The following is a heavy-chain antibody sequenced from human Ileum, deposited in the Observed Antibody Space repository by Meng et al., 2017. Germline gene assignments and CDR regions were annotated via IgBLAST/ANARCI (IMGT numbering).Heavy chain of an antibody. CDR3: ARGTPGRSYSDY. CDR2: LGAHDGDT. D-gene: IGHD3-10*01. Sequence: QVQPAQSGPKVKKPGASVKVSCKASDYTFTGYGVSWVRQAPGQGLEWMAWLGAHDGDTSHAPKFQGRVTVSADRPTATAYMELRSLRSDDTAVYYCARGTPGRSYSDYWGQGTLVTVSS. J-gene: IGHJ4*02. CDR1: DYTFTGYG. V-gene: IGHV1-18*01.